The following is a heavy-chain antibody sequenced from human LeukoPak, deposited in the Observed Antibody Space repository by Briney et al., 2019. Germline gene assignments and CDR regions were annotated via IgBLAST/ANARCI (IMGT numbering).Heavy chain of an antibody. CDR2: ISGSGGST. D-gene: IGHD2-2*01. V-gene: IGHV3-23*01. J-gene: IGHJ5*02. CDR1: GFTFSSYA. Sequence: GGSLRLSCAASGFTFSSYAMSWVRQAPGKGLEGVSAISGSGGSTYYADSVKGRFTISRDNSKNTLYLQMNSLRAEDTAVYYCAKASTSWLSGWFDPWGQGTLVTVSS. CDR3: AKASTSWLSGWFDP.